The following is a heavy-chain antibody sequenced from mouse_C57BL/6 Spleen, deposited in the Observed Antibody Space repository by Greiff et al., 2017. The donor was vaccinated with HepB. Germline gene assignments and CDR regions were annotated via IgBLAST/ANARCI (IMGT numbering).Heavy chain of an antibody. V-gene: IGHV1-82*01. CDR2: IYPGDGDT. D-gene: IGHD4-1*01. CDR3: ARSKLGRDYAMDY. Sequence: VQLQQSGPELVKPGASVKISCTASGYAFSSSWMNWVKQRPGKGLEWIGRIYPGDGDTNYNGKFKGKATLTADKSSSTAYMQLSSLTSEDSAVYFCARSKLGRDYAMDYWGQGTSVTVAS. CDR1: GYAFSSSW. J-gene: IGHJ4*01.